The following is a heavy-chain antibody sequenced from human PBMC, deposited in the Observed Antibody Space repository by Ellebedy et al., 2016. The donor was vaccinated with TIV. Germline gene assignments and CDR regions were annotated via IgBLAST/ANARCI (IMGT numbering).Heavy chain of an antibody. D-gene: IGHD6-13*01. CDR2: ISWNSANI. J-gene: IGHJ3*02. CDR3: AKTLPLVRGAFDM. CDR1: GLSFDDYA. V-gene: IGHV3-9*01. Sequence: SLKISCAASGLSFDDYAMHWVRQAPGRGLEWVSGISWNSANIGYTDSVKGRFTISRDNAKKSLYLQMNSLRAEDTAFYYCAKTLPLVRGAFDMWGQGTMVSVSS.